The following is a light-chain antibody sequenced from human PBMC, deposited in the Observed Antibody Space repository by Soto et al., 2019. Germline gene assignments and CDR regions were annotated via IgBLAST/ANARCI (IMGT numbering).Light chain of an antibody. CDR1: QSISSY. J-gene: IGKJ2*01. Sequence: DIQMTQSPSSLSASVGDRVTITCRASQSISSYLNWYQQKPGKAPKLLIYAASSLQSGVPSRFSGSGSGTDFTLTTSSLQPADFATYYCQQSYSTPPTFGQGTKLEIK. CDR2: AAS. V-gene: IGKV1-39*01. CDR3: QQSYSTPPT.